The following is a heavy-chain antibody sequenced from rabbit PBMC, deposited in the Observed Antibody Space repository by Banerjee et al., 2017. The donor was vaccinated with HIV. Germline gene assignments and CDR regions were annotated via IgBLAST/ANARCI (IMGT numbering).Heavy chain of an antibody. V-gene: IGHV1S45*01. CDR2: ITYRGSA. CDR3: ARSNTYYGMDL. Sequence: QEQLEESGGDLVKPEGSLTLTCTASGFTISSSYWICWVRQAPGKGLEYIGYITYRGSAYYASWVNGRFTISRENTQNTLYLQLNSLTAADTATYFCARSNTYYGMDLWGPGTLVTVS. CDR1: GFTISSSYW. J-gene: IGHJ6*01.